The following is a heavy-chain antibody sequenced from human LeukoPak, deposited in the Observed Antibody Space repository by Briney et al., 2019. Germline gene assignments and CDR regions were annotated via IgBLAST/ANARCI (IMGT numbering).Heavy chain of an antibody. J-gene: IGHJ3*02. CDR3: AKDVSMTEGAFDI. Sequence: PGGSLRLSCAASGFTFSTYGMHWVRQAPGKGLEWVAFIRYDGINKYYGDSVKGRFTISRDTSKNTADLQMNSLRAEDTAAYYCAKDVSMTEGAFDIWGQGTMVTVSS. V-gene: IGHV3-30*02. CDR2: IRYDGINK. D-gene: IGHD3-22*01. CDR1: GFTFSTYG.